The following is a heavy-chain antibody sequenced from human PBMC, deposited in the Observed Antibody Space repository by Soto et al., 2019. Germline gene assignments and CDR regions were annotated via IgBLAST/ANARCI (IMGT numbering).Heavy chain of an antibody. V-gene: IGHV4-59*01. Sequence: SETLSLTCTVSGGSISSYYWSWIRQPPGKGLEWIGYIYYSGSTNYNSSLKSRVTISVDTSKNQFSLKLSSVTAADTAVYYCARDGYTVTPNYYYGMDVWGQGTTVTVSS. CDR1: GGSISSYY. CDR3: ARDGYTVTPNYYYGMDV. J-gene: IGHJ6*02. CDR2: IYYSGST. D-gene: IGHD4-4*01.